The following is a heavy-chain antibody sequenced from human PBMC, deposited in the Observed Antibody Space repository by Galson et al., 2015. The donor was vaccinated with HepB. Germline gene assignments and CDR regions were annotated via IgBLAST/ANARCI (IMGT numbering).Heavy chain of an antibody. CDR3: ARRSSYYYGSGSPDY. CDR1: GYSFTSYW. V-gene: IGHV5-51*01. D-gene: IGHD3-10*01. CDR2: IYPGDSDT. J-gene: IGHJ4*02. Sequence: SGAEVKKPGESLQISCKGSGYSFTSYWIGWVRQMPGKGLEWMGIIYPGDSDTRYSPSFQGQVTISADKSISTAYLQWSSLKASDTAMYYCARRSSYYYGSGSPDYWGQGTLVTVSS.